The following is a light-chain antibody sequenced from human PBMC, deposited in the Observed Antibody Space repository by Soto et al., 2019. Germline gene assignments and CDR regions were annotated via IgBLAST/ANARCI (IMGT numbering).Light chain of an antibody. Sequence: AIQLTQSPSSLSASVGDRVTITCRASQGIYSAVAWYQQSPGKAPKSLIYDASTLVSGVPSRFSGSGSGTDFTLTISSLQPEDFATYYCQQFRSYPVTFGQGTRLEIK. CDR2: DAS. J-gene: IGKJ5*01. V-gene: IGKV1-13*02. CDR3: QQFRSYPVT. CDR1: QGIYSA.